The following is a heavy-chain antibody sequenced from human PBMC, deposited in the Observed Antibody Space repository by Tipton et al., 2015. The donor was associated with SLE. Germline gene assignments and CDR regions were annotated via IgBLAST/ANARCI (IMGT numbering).Heavy chain of an antibody. V-gene: IGHV4-31*03. Sequence: TLSLTCTVSGGAISNGGYYWSWIRQHPGKGLEWIGYIYYSGSTYYNPPLKSRVTISVDTSKNQFSLKLSSVTAADTAVYYCAVGDITIFGVAGYFDYWGQGTLVTVSS. CDR1: GGAISNGGYY. CDR2: IYYSGST. CDR3: AVGDITIFGVAGYFDY. D-gene: IGHD3-3*01. J-gene: IGHJ4*02.